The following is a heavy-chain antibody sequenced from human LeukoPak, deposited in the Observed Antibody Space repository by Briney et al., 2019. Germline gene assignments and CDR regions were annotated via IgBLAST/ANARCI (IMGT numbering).Heavy chain of an antibody. CDR2: IYYSGST. D-gene: IGHD6-13*01. CDR3: ARRSPQQLNAFDI. CDR1: GGSLSSHH. Sequence: PSETLSLTCTVSGGSLSSHHWSWIRQPPGKGLESIGYIYYSGSTNYNPSLKSRVTISVHTSKNQFSLKLSSVTAADTAVYYCARRSPQQLNAFDIWGQGTLVLVSS. V-gene: IGHV4-59*08. J-gene: IGHJ3*02.